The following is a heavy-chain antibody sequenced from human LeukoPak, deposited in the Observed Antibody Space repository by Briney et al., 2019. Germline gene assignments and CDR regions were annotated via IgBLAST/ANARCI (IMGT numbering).Heavy chain of an antibody. J-gene: IGHJ4*02. CDR2: INSDGSST. CDR1: GFTFSTYW. D-gene: IGHD6-19*01. V-gene: IGHV3-74*01. Sequence: PGGSLRLSCAASGFTFSTYWMHWVRQAPGKGLVWLSRINSDGSSTIYADSVKGRFTISRDNAKNTLYLQMNSLRAEDTAVYYCAGERYSTDWYVFDYWGQGTLVTVSS. CDR3: AGERYSTDWYVFDY.